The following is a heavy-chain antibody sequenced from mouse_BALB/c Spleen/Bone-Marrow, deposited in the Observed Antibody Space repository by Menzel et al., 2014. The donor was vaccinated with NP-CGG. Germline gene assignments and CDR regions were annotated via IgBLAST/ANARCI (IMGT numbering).Heavy chain of an antibody. CDR1: GFAFSSYD. J-gene: IGHJ2*01. V-gene: IGHV5-12-1*01. CDR2: ISNGGGST. Sequence: EVQLVESGGGLVKPGGSLKLSCAASGFAFSSYDMSWVRQTPEKRLEWVAYISNGGGSTYYPDTVKGRFTISRDNAKNTLYLQMSSLKSEDTAMYYHTRHELGLFDYWGQGTTLTVSS. CDR3: TRHELGLFDY. D-gene: IGHD4-1*01.